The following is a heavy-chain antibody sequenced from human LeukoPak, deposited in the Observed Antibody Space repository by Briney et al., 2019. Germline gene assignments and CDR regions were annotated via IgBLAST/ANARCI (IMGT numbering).Heavy chain of an antibody. Sequence: PGGSLRLSCAASGFTFSSYWMSWVRQAPGKGLEWVANIKQDGSEKYYVDSVKGRFTISRDNAKNSLYLQMNSLRAEDTAVYYCARGVTTVSYYYYYMDVWGKGTTVTVSS. CDR1: GFTFSSYW. CDR2: IKQDGSEK. CDR3: ARGVTTVSYYYYYMDV. V-gene: IGHV3-7*01. J-gene: IGHJ6*03. D-gene: IGHD4-17*01.